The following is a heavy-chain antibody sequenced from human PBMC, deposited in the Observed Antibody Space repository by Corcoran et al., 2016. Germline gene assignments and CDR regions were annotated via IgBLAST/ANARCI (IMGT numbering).Heavy chain of an antibody. CDR1: GFTVSSNY. CDR3: ARDVGVVDSGYYGMDV. J-gene: IGHJ6*02. CDR2: IYSGCST. Sequence: EVQLVESGGGLIQPGGSLRLSCAASGFTVSSNYMSWVRQAPGKGLEWVSVIYSGCSTYYADSVKGRFTISRDNSKNKLYLQRNSLRAEDTAVYYCARDVGVVDSGYYGMDVWGQGTTVTVSS. D-gene: IGHD3-3*01. V-gene: IGHV3-53*01.